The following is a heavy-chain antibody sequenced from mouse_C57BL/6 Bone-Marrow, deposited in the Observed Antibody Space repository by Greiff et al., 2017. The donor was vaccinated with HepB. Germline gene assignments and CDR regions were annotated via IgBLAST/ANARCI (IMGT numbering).Heavy chain of an antibody. D-gene: IGHD2-3*01. V-gene: IGHV1-59*01. CDR2: IDPSVSYT. Sequence: QVQLQQPGAELVRPGTSVKLSCKASGYTFTSYWMHWVKQRPGQGLEWIGVIDPSVSYTNYNHKFKGKATLTVDTSSSTAYMPLSSLTSEDSAVYYCARMGEDYFDYWGQGTTLTVSS. CDR1: GYTFTSYW. J-gene: IGHJ2*01. CDR3: ARMGEDYFDY.